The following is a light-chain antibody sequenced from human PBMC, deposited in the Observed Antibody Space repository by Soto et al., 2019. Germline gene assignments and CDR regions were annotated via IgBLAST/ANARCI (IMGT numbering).Light chain of an antibody. Sequence: QSVLTQPRSVSGSPGQSVSISCTGTSSDVGGYNYVSWYQQHPGKAPKLMIYDVSERPSGVPDRFSGSKSANTASLTISGLHAEDEADYYCCSYAGSHTYVFGTGTKVTV. CDR2: DVS. CDR1: SSDVGGYNY. V-gene: IGLV2-11*01. J-gene: IGLJ1*01. CDR3: CSYAGSHTYV.